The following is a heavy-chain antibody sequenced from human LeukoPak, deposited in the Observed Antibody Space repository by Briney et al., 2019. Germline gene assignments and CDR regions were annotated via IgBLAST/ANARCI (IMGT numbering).Heavy chain of an antibody. CDR1: GFTFSDHY. CDR3: ARGGQGSPLSN. Sequence: GGFLRLSCAASGFTFSDHYMEWGRQAPGKGLEWVGRSRNKAKRYTTEYAASVKGRFSLARDDSKNSVYLQMNSLKTEDTAVYYCARGGQGSPLSNWGERTLVTVSS. J-gene: IGHJ4*02. V-gene: IGHV3-72*01. CDR2: SRNKAKRYTT.